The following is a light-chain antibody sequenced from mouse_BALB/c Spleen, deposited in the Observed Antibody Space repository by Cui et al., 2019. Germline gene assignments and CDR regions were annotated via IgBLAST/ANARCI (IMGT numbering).Light chain of an antibody. J-gene: IGKJ4*01. CDR3: QQWSSNPFT. V-gene: IGKV4-68*01. CDR2: LTS. Sequence: QIVLTQSPALMPASPGEKVTMTCSASSSVSYMYWYQQKPRSSPKPWIYLTSNLASGVPARFSGSGSGTSYSLTISSMEAEDAANYYCQQWSSNPFTFGSGTKLEIK. CDR1: SSVSY.